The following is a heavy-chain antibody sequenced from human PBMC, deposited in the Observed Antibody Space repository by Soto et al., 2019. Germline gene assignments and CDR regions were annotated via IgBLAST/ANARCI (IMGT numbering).Heavy chain of an antibody. D-gene: IGHD4-4*01. J-gene: IGHJ6*02. CDR2: MNPNSGNT. V-gene: IGHV1-8*01. Sequence: ASVKVSCKASGYTFTGYDINWVRQATGQGLEWMGWMNPNSGNTGYAQKFQGRVTMTRNTSISTAYMELSSLRSEDTAVYYCARGPSTVTSAFYYYYGMDVWGQGTTVTVS. CDR3: ARGPSTVTSAFYYYYGMDV. CDR1: GYTFTGYD.